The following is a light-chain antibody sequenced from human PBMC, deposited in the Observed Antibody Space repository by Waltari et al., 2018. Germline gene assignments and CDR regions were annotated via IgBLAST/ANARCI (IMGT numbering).Light chain of an antibody. CDR2: RDN. J-gene: IGLJ1*01. Sequence: SYEVTQPPSVSVSPRQRATITCSGEKLGSKYVSWYQQKSGQSPVLVIYRDNKRPPGIPERCSGSNSGNTATLTISGTQPMDEADYYCQAWDSSAFVFGAGTKVTVL. V-gene: IGLV3-1*01. CDR1: KLGSKY. CDR3: QAWDSSAFV.